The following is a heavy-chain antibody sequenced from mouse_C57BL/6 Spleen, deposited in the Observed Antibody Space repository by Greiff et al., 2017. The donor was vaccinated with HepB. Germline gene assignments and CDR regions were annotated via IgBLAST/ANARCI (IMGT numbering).Heavy chain of an antibody. CDR1: GFSLTSYG. J-gene: IGHJ4*01. D-gene: IGHD2-2*01. Sequence: QVQLQQSGPGLVQPSQSLSITCTVSGFSLTSYGVHWVRQSPGKGLEWLGVIWRGGSTDYNAAFMSRLSITKDNSKSQVFFKMNSLQADDTAIYYCAKMGLTLHYYAMDYWGQGTSVTVSS. CDR2: IWRGGST. V-gene: IGHV2-5*01. CDR3: AKMGLTLHYYAMDY.